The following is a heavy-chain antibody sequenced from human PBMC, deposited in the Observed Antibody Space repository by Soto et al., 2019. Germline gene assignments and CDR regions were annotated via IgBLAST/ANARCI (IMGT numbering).Heavy chain of an antibody. D-gene: IGHD4-17*01. J-gene: IGHJ6*02. V-gene: IGHV4-39*01. CDR3: ARLLLFGDYAGSDYYGLDV. CDR1: GGSISSSSYS. CDR2: IYDSGTT. Sequence: QLQLQESGPGLVKPSETLSLTCTVSGGSISSSSYSWGWIRQPPGKGLEWIGTIYDSGTTYCNPSLKSRLTMSVDTSKNQFSLKLSSVTAADTAVYYCARLLLFGDYAGSDYYGLDVWGQGTTVTVSS.